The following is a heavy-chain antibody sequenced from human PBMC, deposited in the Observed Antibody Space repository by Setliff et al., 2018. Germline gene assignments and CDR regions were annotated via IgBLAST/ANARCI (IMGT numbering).Heavy chain of an antibody. CDR1: GYSISNGFY. CDR2: LFDGGSA. CDR3: ARDPHYDPTYSLPGHALDF. J-gene: IGHJ3*01. D-gene: IGHD3-22*01. Sequence: SETLSLTCAVSGYSISNGFYWGWIRQSPVKGLEWIGSLFDGGSAYYSPSLKSRASISLDASKNQFALKLTSATAADTAVYYCARDPHYDPTYSLPGHALDFWGQGIMVTVSS. V-gene: IGHV4-38-2*02.